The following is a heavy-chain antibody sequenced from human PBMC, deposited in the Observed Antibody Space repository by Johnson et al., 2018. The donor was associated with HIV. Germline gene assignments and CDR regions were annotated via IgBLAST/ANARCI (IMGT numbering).Heavy chain of an antibody. Sequence: VQLVESGGDLVQPGGSLRLSCVGSGFTFSTNWMHWVRQAPGKGLVWVSRINSDGSSTSYADSVKGRFTISRDNAKNTLYLQMNSLRAEDTAVYYCARSMTTVTVAFDIWGQGTMVTVSS. CDR3: ARSMTTVTVAFDI. V-gene: IGHV3-74*01. D-gene: IGHD4-17*01. CDR1: GFTFSTNW. CDR2: INSDGSST. J-gene: IGHJ3*02.